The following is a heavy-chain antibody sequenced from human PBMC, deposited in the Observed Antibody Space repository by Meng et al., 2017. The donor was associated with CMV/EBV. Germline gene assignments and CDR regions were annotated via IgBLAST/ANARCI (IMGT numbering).Heavy chain of an antibody. CDR3: ARDLLKGGIAARPAGMGY. J-gene: IGHJ4*02. CDR1: GFTFSSYA. D-gene: IGHD6-6*01. Sequence: GESLKISCAASGFTFSSYAMHWVRQAPGKGLEWVAVISYDGSNKYYADSVKGRSTISRDNSKNTLYLQMNSLRAEDTAVYYCARDLLKGGIAARPAGMGYWGQGTLVTVSS. CDR2: ISYDGSNK. V-gene: IGHV3-30-3*01.